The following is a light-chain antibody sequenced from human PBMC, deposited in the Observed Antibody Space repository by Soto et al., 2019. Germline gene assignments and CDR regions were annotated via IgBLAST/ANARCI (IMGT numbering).Light chain of an antibody. Sequence: QSALTQPASVSGSPGQSITISCTGTSSDVGGYNHVSWYQQHPGRAPKLMIYEVSNRPSGVSNRFSGSKSGNTASLSISGLQAEDEADYYCSSYTSSSTPSVFGTGTKVTVL. CDR3: SSYTSSSTPSV. V-gene: IGLV2-14*01. J-gene: IGLJ1*01. CDR2: EVS. CDR1: SSDVGGYNH.